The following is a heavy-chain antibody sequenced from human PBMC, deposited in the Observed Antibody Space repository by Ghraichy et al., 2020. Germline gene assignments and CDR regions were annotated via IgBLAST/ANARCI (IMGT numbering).Heavy chain of an antibody. Sequence: SETLSLTCTVSGGSISSSSYYWGWIRQPPGKGLEWIGSIYYSGSTYYNPSLKSRVTISVDTSKNQFSLKLSSVTAADTAVYYCARGVGLIVGATDYWGQGTLVTVSS. J-gene: IGHJ4*02. D-gene: IGHD1-26*01. V-gene: IGHV4-39*01. CDR2: IYYSGST. CDR1: GGSISSSSYY. CDR3: ARGVGLIVGATDY.